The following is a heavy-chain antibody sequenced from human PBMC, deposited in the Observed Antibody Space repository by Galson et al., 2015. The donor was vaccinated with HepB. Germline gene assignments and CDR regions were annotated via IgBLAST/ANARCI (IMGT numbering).Heavy chain of an antibody. CDR3: AKAKVYYDSTGSQAPYFDY. Sequence: SLRLSCAASGFNFSNYGIHWVRQAPGKGLEWVTVISYDGRYKYYADSVKGRFTISRDNSKNTLYLQMNSLRPEDTALYYCAKAKVYYDSTGSQAPYFDYWGQGTLVTVSS. D-gene: IGHD3-22*01. CDR1: GFNFSNYG. J-gene: IGHJ4*02. V-gene: IGHV3-30*18. CDR2: ISYDGRYK.